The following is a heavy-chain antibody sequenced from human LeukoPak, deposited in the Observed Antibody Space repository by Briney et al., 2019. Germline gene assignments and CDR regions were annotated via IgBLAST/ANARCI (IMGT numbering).Heavy chain of an antibody. Sequence: SETLSLTCTVSGGSISSYYWSWIRQPPGKGLEWIGYIYTSGSTNYNPSLKSRVTISVDTSKNQFSLKLSSVTAADTAVYYCARQYYDFWSGSPSSWFDPWGQGTLVTVS. V-gene: IGHV4-4*09. CDR3: ARQYYDFWSGSPSSWFDP. CDR1: GGSISSYY. D-gene: IGHD3-3*01. J-gene: IGHJ5*02. CDR2: IYTSGST.